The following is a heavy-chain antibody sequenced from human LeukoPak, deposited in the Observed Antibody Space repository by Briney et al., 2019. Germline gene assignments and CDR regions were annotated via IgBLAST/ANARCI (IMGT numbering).Heavy chain of an antibody. CDR2: ISAYNGNT. V-gene: IGHV1-18*01. Sequence: ASVKVSCKASGYTFTSYGISWVRQAPGQGLEWMGWISAYNGNTNYAQKLQGRVNMTKDTSTSKGYMELRRLRSDDTAVYYCARDCSGGRWYLYFDYWGQGTLVTVSS. CDR3: ARDCSGGRWYLYFDY. J-gene: IGHJ4*01. D-gene: IGHD2-15*01. CDR1: GYTFTSYG.